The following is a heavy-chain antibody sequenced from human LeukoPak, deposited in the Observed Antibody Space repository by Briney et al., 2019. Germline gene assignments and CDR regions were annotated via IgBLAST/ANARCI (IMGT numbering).Heavy chain of an antibody. CDR1: GGSISSYY. V-gene: IGHV4-59*01. D-gene: IGHD2-15*01. CDR2: IYYSGST. J-gene: IGHJ4*02. Sequence: SETLSLTCTVSGGSISSYYWSWIRQPPGKGLEWIGYIYYSGSTNYNPSLKSRVTIPVDTSKNQFSLKLSSVTAADTAVYYCARDRGPDCSGGSCWDYWGQGTQVTVSS. CDR3: ARDRGPDCSGGSCWDY.